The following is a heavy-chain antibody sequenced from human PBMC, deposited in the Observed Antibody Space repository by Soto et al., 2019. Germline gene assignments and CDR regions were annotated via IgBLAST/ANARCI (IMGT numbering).Heavy chain of an antibody. V-gene: IGHV3-23*01. Sequence: EGQLLQSGGGLVQPGESLRVSCAASGFTFNSSGMSWARQAPGKGLEWVSSISVRGDYRYYAESVKGRFTISRDNSTNTLYLQMNSLTAEDTAVYYCANHGGFDFWGQGTMVAVSS. CDR1: GFTFNSSG. CDR3: ANHGGFDF. D-gene: IGHD4-17*01. J-gene: IGHJ3*01. CDR2: ISVRGDYR.